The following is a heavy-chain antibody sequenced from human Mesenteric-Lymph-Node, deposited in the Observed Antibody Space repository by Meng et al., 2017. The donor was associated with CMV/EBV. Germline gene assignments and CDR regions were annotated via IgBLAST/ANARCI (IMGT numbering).Heavy chain of an antibody. CDR2: IYHSGST. V-gene: IGHV4-4*02. CDR3: ASEVFVYDILTGYYNERGAFDI. J-gene: IGHJ3*02. CDR1: NW. Sequence: NWWSWVRQHPGKGLEWIGEIYHSGSTNYNPSLKSRVTISVDKSKNQFSLKLSSVTAADTAVYYCASEVFVYDILTGYYNERGAFDIWGQGTMVTVSS. D-gene: IGHD3-9*01.